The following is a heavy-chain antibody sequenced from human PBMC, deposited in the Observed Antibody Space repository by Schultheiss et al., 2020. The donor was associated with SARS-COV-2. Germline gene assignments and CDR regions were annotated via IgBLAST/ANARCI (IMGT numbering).Heavy chain of an antibody. CDR3: ARWSPIAVAAIGFDY. CDR1: GFTFSSYG. V-gene: IGHV3-30*03. Sequence: GGSLRLSCAASGFTFSSYGMHWVRQAPGKGLEWVAVISYDGSNKYYADSVKGRFTISRDNSKNTLYLQMNSLRAEDTAVYYCARWSPIAVAAIGFDYWGQGTLVTVSS. J-gene: IGHJ4*02. CDR2: ISYDGSNK. D-gene: IGHD6-19*01.